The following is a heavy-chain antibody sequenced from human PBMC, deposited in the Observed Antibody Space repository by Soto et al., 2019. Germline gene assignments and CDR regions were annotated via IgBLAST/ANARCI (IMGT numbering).Heavy chain of an antibody. Sequence: EVQLVESGGGLVQPGGSLRLSCAASGFTFSSYWMSWVRQAPGKGLEWEANIKQDGSEKYYVDSVKGRFTISRDNAKNSLYLQMNSLRAEDTAVYYCARVREGIAARPGDFDYWGQGTLVTVSS. CDR3: ARVREGIAARPGDFDY. CDR1: GFTFSSYW. D-gene: IGHD6-6*01. V-gene: IGHV3-7*01. J-gene: IGHJ4*02. CDR2: IKQDGSEK.